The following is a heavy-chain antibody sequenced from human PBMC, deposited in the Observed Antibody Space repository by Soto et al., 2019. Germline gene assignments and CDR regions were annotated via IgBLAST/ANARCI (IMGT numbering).Heavy chain of an antibody. V-gene: IGHV1-69*14. D-gene: IGHD2-15*01. CDR2: IVPIVDTS. J-gene: IGHJ4*02. CDR1: GGTFSSYA. CDR3: VRVVAIPGSPDN. Sequence: QVQLVQSGAEVRQPASSVKVSCKTSGGTFSSYAISWVRQAPGQGLEWMGGIVPIVDTSTYAQKFQGRVTITADKSTSTVYMELSSLRSDDTAVYYCVRVVAIPGSPDNWGQGTLVTVSS.